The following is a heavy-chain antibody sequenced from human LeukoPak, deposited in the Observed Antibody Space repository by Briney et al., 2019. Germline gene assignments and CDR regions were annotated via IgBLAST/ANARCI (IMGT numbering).Heavy chain of an antibody. CDR3: AKNWGSFSWYFDL. V-gene: IGHV3-20*04. Sequence: RGGSLRLSCAASRFTFGDYGMNWVRHVPGGGREWVSGIKWMGGSTVYGDSVEGRFTISRDHAKHSLYVQINSLRAEDPALYFCAKNWGSFSWYFDLWGRGTLVTVSS. CDR2: IKWMGGST. D-gene: IGHD2/OR15-2a*01. CDR1: RFTFGDYG. J-gene: IGHJ2*01.